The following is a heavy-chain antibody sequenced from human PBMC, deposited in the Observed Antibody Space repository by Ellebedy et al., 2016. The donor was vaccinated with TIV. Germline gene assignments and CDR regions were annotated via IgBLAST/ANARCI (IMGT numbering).Heavy chain of an antibody. CDR2: IYPRGNT. J-gene: IGHJ4*02. Sequence: MPSETLSLTCTVSGVSISSYYWSWIRQPAGKGLEWIGRIYPRGNTNNNPSLESRVTMSVDTSKNQFSLKLSSVTAADTAVYYCAREKADYYDSSGYPYFDFWGQGTLVTVSS. D-gene: IGHD3-22*01. CDR3: AREKADYYDSSGYPYFDF. V-gene: IGHV4-4*07. CDR1: GVSISSYY.